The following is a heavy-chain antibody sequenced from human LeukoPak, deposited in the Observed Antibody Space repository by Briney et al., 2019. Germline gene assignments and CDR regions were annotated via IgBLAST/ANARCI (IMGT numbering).Heavy chain of an antibody. Sequence: SVKVSCKASGGTFSSYAISWVRQAPGQGLEWMGGIIPIFGTANYAQKFQGRVTITADESTSTAYMELSSLRSEDTAVYYCARASAEVVVTAPFDYWGQGTLVTVSS. CDR3: ARASAEVVVTAPFDY. CDR2: IIPIFGTA. CDR1: GGTFSSYA. J-gene: IGHJ4*02. D-gene: IGHD2-21*02. V-gene: IGHV1-69*13.